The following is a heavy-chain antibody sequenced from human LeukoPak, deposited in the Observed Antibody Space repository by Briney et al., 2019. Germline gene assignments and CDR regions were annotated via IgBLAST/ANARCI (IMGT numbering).Heavy chain of an antibody. V-gene: IGHV3-33*01. D-gene: IGHD2-21*01. CDR1: GFTFSSYG. CDR3: ARELIGESAGPFDY. CDR2: IWYDGSNK. J-gene: IGHJ4*02. Sequence: GGSLRLSCAASGFTFSSYGMHWVRQAPGKGLEWVAVIWYDGSNKYYADSVKGRFTISRDNSKNTLYLQMNSLRAEDTAVYYCARELIGESAGPFDYWGQGTLVTVSS.